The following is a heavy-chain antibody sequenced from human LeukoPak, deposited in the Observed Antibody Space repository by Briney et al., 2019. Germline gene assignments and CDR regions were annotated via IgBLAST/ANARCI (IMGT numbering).Heavy chain of an antibody. Sequence: GGSLRLSCAASGFSFNSYDMHWVRHVRGKGLEWVGAIGTGGDTYYADSVKGRFTISRENAKKSLYLQMDCLRAVDTAVYYCARDRGYDFWSGSFDLWGRGTLVTVSS. CDR1: GFSFNSYD. J-gene: IGHJ2*01. D-gene: IGHD3-3*01. CDR3: ARDRGYDFWSGSFDL. V-gene: IGHV3-13*01. CDR2: IGTGGDT.